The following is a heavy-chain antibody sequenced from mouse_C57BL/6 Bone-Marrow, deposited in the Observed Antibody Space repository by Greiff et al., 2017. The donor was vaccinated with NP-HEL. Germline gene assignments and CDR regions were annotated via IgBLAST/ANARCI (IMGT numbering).Heavy chain of an antibody. CDR1: GFTFSSYA. J-gene: IGHJ3*01. V-gene: IGHV5-4*01. D-gene: IGHD1-1*01. CDR3: ARGYYYGSSYGFAY. CDR2: ISDGGSYT. Sequence: VQLKESGGGLVKPGGSLKLSCAASGFTFSSYAMSWVRQTPEKRLEWVATISDGGSYTYYPDNVKGRFTISRDNAKTTLYLQMSHLRSEDTAMYYCARGYYYGSSYGFAYWGQGTLVTVSA.